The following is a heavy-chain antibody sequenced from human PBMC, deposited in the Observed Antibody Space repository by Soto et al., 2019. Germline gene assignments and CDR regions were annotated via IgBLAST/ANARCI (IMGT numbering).Heavy chain of an antibody. D-gene: IGHD3-10*01. Sequence: VGGYWSRIKKLPGKGLECIGYIFYTGSTYYNPTLKSRVTMSVDTSKRQFSLNLSSLTAADTSVFFRARVYILNYLPYFAYWRKGALVTV. J-gene: IGHJ4*02. CDR2: IFYTGST. CDR1: VGGY. CDR3: ARVYILNYLPYFAY. V-gene: IGHV4-31*02.